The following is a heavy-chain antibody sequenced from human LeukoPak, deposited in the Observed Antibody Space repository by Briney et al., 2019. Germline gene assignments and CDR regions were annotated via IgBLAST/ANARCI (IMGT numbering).Heavy chain of an antibody. CDR3: ATYSDTFYFDC. J-gene: IGHJ4*02. Sequence: GESLNISCKGSGYNFTSYWIAWVRQMPGRGLEWMGIIYPGDSDTRYSPSFQGQVIISADKSLSTAYLQWSSLKASDTAIYYCATYSDTFYFDCWGQGTLVTVSS. CDR1: GYNFTSYW. CDR2: IYPGDSDT. V-gene: IGHV5-51*01. D-gene: IGHD3-16*01.